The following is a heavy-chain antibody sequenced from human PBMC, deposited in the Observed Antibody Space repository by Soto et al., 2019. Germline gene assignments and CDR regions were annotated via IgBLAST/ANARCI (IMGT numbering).Heavy chain of an antibody. CDR1: GFTFGTYG. D-gene: IGHD3-3*01. V-gene: IGHV3-23*01. J-gene: IGHJ4*02. CDR3: AKDRERGGYDSDFDS. Sequence: EVQLLESGGGLIQPGGSLRLSCAASGFTFGTYGMGWVRQAPWKGLEWVSTITGGNTYYAASVKGRFTISRYNYKNTLYLQMSGLRAEDTALYYCAKDRERGGYDSDFDSWGQGTLVTVVS. CDR2: ITGGNT.